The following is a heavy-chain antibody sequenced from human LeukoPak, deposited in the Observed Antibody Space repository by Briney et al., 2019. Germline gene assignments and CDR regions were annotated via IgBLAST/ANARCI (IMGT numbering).Heavy chain of an antibody. J-gene: IGHJ5*02. Sequence: ASVKVSCKASGYTFTNYGISWMRQAPGQGLEWMGWISIYNGNTDYAQKLRGRVTMTTDTSTSTAYMELRSLRSDDTAVYYCARITYDFWSGYYMPDDPWGQGTLVTVSS. CDR1: GYTFTNYG. CDR3: ARITYDFWSGYYMPDDP. D-gene: IGHD3-3*01. V-gene: IGHV1-18*01. CDR2: ISIYNGNT.